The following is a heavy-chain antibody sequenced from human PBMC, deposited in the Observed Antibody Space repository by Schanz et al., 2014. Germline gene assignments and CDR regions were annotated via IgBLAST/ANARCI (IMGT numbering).Heavy chain of an antibody. J-gene: IGHJ3*02. CDR2: ISGSGGST. CDR1: GFPFSDYF. CDR3: AKGRFGELSAFDI. D-gene: IGHD3-10*01. Sequence: EVQLLESGGGLVKPGGSLRLSCTASGFPFSDYFMAWIRQPPGRGLEWVSAISGSGGSTYYADSVKGRFTISRDNSKYTVYLQMNSLRAEDTAVYYCAKGRFGELSAFDIWGQGTMVTVSS. V-gene: IGHV3-23*01.